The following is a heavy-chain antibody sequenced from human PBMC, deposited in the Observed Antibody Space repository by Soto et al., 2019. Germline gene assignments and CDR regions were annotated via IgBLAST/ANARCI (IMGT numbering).Heavy chain of an antibody. V-gene: IGHV1-3*01. Sequence: QAQLVQSGAEAKQPGASVRVSCKASGYTFTDFALHWERQAPGQGLEWMGWINVGNGNTGYSRKFQGRVTDDRDMSATTASIEVTSRASEDTAIYYGAREGAHYAPFDLWGQGPLVTVSS. CDR1: GYTFTDFA. CDR2: INVGNGNT. J-gene: IGHJ4*02. CDR3: AREGAHYAPFDL. D-gene: IGHD3-16*01.